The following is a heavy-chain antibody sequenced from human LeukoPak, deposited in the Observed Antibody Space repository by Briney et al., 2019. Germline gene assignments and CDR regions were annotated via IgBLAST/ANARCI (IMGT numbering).Heavy chain of an antibody. D-gene: IGHD2-2*01. CDR3: AKDILGLAVGIVVVPTAFDN. Sequence: GGSLRLSCAASGFSFEDYAIPWVRQAPGKGLEWVSGISWNSGSIGYADSVKGRFTISRDNGKNTLYLQMNSLRVEDTALYYCAKDILGLAVGIVVVPTAFDNWGQGTLVTVSS. J-gene: IGHJ4*02. CDR1: GFSFEDYA. CDR2: ISWNSGSI. V-gene: IGHV3-9*01.